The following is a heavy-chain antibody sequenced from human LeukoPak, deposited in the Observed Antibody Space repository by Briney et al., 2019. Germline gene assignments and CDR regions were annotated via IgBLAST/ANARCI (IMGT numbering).Heavy chain of an antibody. CDR2: IYYSGST. Sequence: PSETLSLTCTVSGGSISSSSYYWSWIRQPPGKGLEWIGSIYYSGSTYYNPSLKSRVTISVDTSKNQFSLKLSSVTAADTAVYYCARHKGSSSGVVGYWGQGTLVTVSS. CDR3: ARHKGSSSGVVGY. D-gene: IGHD6-19*01. J-gene: IGHJ4*02. V-gene: IGHV4-39*01. CDR1: GGSISSSSYY.